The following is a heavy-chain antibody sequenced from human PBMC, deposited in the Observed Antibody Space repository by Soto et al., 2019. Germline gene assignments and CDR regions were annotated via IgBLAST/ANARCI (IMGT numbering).Heavy chain of an antibody. Sequence: GGSLRLSCAASGFTFDDYGMSWVRQAPGKGLEWVSGINWNGGSTGYADSVKGRFTISRDNAKNSLYLQMNSLRAEDTALYYCARELGDELYYYYGMDVWGQGTTVTVSS. CDR1: GFTFDDYG. CDR3: ARELGDELYYYYGMDV. V-gene: IGHV3-20*04. D-gene: IGHD1-26*01. J-gene: IGHJ6*02. CDR2: INWNGGST.